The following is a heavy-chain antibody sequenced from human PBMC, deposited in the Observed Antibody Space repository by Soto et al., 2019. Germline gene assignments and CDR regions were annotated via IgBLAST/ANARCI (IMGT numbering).Heavy chain of an antibody. CDR3: AKDMVNANSVWDPFDI. V-gene: IGHV3-23*01. D-gene: IGHD2-8*01. Sequence: GSLRLSCAASGFTFRNFAMTWVRQAPGKRLEWVSTIGSVGGDTYYADSVKGRFTIYRDDSKNTLGLQMNSLRAEDTAIYFCAKDMVNANSVWDPFDIWGQGTMVTVS. J-gene: IGHJ3*02. CDR2: IGSVGGDT. CDR1: GFTFRNFA.